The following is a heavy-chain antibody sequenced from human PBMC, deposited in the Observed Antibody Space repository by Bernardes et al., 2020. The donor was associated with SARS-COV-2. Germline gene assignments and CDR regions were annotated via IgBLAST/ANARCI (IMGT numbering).Heavy chain of an antibody. J-gene: IGHJ4*02. D-gene: IGHD4-17*01. CDR1: GFTFSSYA. CDR3: AKDGRVNDYGDYFDY. V-gene: IGHV3-23*01. Sequence: GGSLRLSCAASGFTFSSYAMSWVRQAPGKGLEWVSAISGSGGSTYYADSVKGRFTISRDNSKNTLYLQMNSLRAEDTAVYYCAKDGRVNDYGDYFDYWGQGTLVTVSS. CDR2: ISGSGGST.